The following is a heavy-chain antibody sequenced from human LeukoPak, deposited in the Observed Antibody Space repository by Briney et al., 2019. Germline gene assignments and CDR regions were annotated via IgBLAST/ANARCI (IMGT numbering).Heavy chain of an antibody. Sequence: GASVKVSCKASGYTFTSYYMYWVRQAPGQGLVWMGIINPSGGSTSYAQKFQGRVTMTRDMSTSTVYMELSSLRSEDTAVYYCARDPQWQLAQADDAFDIWGQGTMVTVSS. V-gene: IGHV1-46*01. D-gene: IGHD6-6*01. CDR2: INPSGGST. CDR1: GYTFTSYY. CDR3: ARDPQWQLAQADDAFDI. J-gene: IGHJ3*02.